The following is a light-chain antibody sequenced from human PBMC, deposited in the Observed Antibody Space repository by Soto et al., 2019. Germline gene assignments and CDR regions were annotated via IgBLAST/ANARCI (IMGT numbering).Light chain of an antibody. V-gene: IGKV3-11*01. Sequence: EIVLTQSPDTLSLSPGERTIFACRTSHSSGSTLAWYQHKPGKAPRLLIYEASKRATGIPARFSGSGSGTDFTLTNSSPETEDFAVYFCQQRSTWPVTFGPGTTVDIK. J-gene: IGKJ3*01. CDR1: HSSGST. CDR3: QQRSTWPVT. CDR2: EAS.